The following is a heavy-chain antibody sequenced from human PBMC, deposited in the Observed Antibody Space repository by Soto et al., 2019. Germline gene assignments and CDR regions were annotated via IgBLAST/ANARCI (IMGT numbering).Heavy chain of an antibody. CDR1: GYAFINFW. D-gene: IGHD3-10*01. CDR3: ARPGGSGTYYKFDY. CDR2: IYPTNSET. J-gene: IGHJ4*02. Sequence: PGESLKISCNGSGYAFINFWIGWVRQMPGKGLEWIGIIYPTNSETRYSPSFQGQVTVSVDKSTATAYLQWSSLKASDTGIYYCARPGGSGTYYKFDYWGQGTPVTVSS. V-gene: IGHV5-51*01.